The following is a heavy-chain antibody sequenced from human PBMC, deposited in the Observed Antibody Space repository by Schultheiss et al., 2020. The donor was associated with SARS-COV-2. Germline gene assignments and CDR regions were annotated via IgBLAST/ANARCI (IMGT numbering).Heavy chain of an antibody. CDR2: ISVYNGNT. CDR3: ARSGLAAAGNNYYYGMDV. J-gene: IGHJ6*02. Sequence: ASVKVSCKASGYTFTSYGISWVRQAPGQGLEWMGWISVYNGNTKYAQKFQGRVTMTTDTSTSTAYMELSRLRSDDTAVYYCARSGLAAAGNNYYYGMDVWGQGTTVTVSS. CDR1: GYTFTSYG. D-gene: IGHD6-13*01. V-gene: IGHV1-18*01.